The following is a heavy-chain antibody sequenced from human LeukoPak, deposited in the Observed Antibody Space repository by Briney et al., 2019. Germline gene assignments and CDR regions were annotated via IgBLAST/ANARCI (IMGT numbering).Heavy chain of an antibody. CDR2: ISFDGSDQ. J-gene: IGHJ6*02. Sequence: GDSLRLSCAASGFTSSGYAVQWVRQGPGKGQDWVAVISFDGSDQYYADSVKGRFTISRDNSQNTVSLHMNSLKTEDTAVYFCARLSRSGATYFYYGMDVWGQGTTVIVTS. D-gene: IGHD3-22*01. CDR1: GFTSSGYA. CDR3: ARLSRSGATYFYYGMDV. V-gene: IGHV3-30*04.